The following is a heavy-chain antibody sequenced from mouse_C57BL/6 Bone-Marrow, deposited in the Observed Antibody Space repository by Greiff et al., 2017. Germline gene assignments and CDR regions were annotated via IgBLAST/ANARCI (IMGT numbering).Heavy chain of an antibody. Sequence: VQVVESGPGLVAPSQSLSITCTVSGFSLTSYGVHWVRQPPGKGLEWLVVIWSDGSTTYNSALKSRLSISKDNSKSQVFLKMNSLQTDDTAMYYCARHGYYGSSHWYFDVWGTGTTVTVSS. D-gene: IGHD1-1*01. J-gene: IGHJ1*03. V-gene: IGHV2-6-1*01. CDR3: ARHGYYGSSHWYFDV. CDR1: GFSLTSYG. CDR2: IWSDGST.